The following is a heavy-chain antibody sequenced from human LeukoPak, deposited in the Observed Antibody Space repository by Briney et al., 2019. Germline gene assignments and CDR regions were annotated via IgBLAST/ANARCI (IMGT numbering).Heavy chain of an antibody. J-gene: IGHJ4*02. Sequence: GRSLRLSCAASGFTFSSHWMHWVRQTPGKGMVWVSRIESNGNTKMYADSVRGRFTISRDNAKNTLYLQMNSLRAEDTAVYYCAREHRGAGATVDYWGQGTLVTVSS. D-gene: IGHD1-26*01. CDR1: GFTFSSHW. CDR2: IESNGNTK. CDR3: AREHRGAGATVDY. V-gene: IGHV3-74*03.